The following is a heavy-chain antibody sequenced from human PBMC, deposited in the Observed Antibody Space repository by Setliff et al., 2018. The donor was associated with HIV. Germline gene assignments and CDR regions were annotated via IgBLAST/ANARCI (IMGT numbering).Heavy chain of an antibody. V-gene: IGHV4-61*09. Sequence: PSETLSLTCTVSGGSISSGSYYWSWIRQPAGKGLEWIGHIYTSGSTNYNPSLKSRVTISVDTSKNQFSLKLSSVTAADAAVYYCARDPAGGATSAHAFDIWGQGRMVTVSS. J-gene: IGHJ3*02. D-gene: IGHD1-26*01. CDR2: IYTSGST. CDR1: GGSISSGSYY. CDR3: ARDPAGGATSAHAFDI.